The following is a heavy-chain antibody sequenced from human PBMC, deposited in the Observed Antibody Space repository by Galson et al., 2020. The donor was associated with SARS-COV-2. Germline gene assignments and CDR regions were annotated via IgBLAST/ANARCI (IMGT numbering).Heavy chain of an antibody. CDR1: GFSFSTYG. Sequence: GESLKISCAASGFSFSTYGMSWVRQAPGEGLEWVSGITESGGSTYYADSVKGRFTISRDNSKNTLYLQMNSLRAEDTAVYYCAKGGAPHDYGAPEDYWGQGTLVTVSS. CDR2: ITESGGST. J-gene: IGHJ4*02. V-gene: IGHV3-23*01. D-gene: IGHD4-17*01. CDR3: AKGGAPHDYGAPEDY.